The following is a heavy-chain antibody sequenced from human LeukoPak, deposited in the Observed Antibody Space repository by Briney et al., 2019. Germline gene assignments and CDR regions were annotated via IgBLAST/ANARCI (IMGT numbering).Heavy chain of an antibody. CDR3: ARSQYCSGGSCYKVIWYFAL. V-gene: IGHV4-4*07. CDR1: GGSISSYY. D-gene: IGHD2-15*01. CDR2: IYTSGST. Sequence: SETLSLTCTVSGGSISSYYWSWIRQPAGKGLEWIGRIYTSGSTNYNPSLKSRVTMSVDTSKNQFSLKLSSVTAADTAVYYCARSQYCSGGSCYKVIWYFALWGRGTLVTVSS. J-gene: IGHJ2*01.